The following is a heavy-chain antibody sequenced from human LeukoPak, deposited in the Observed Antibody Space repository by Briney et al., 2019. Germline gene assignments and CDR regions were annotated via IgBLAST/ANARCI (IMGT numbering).Heavy chain of an antibody. V-gene: IGHV3-7*01. CDR2: IKQDGSDK. Sequence: PGXXXRLXCAASGFTFTKYWMTWVRQAPGXGLEWVGNIKQDGSDKNYMDSVKGRFTISRDNTKNSVYLQMSSLRAEDTAVYYCATRLGAPRDYWGQGTLVTVSS. J-gene: IGHJ4*02. CDR3: ATRLGAPRDY. D-gene: IGHD1-26*01. CDR1: GFTFTKYW.